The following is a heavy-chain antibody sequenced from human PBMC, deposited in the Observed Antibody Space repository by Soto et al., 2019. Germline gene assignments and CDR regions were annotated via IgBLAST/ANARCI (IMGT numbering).Heavy chain of an antibody. Sequence: GGSLRLSCAASGFTFDDYAMHWVRQAPGKGLEWVSGINWNSDTIGYADSVKGRFTVSRDNAKGSLLLQMSSLRAEDTAVYFCAMSNSNDLYYHFESWGQGTPFTVPQ. CDR3: AMSNSNDLYYHFES. CDR2: INWNSDTI. D-gene: IGHD3-22*01. V-gene: IGHV3-9*01. J-gene: IGHJ4*02. CDR1: GFTFDDYA.